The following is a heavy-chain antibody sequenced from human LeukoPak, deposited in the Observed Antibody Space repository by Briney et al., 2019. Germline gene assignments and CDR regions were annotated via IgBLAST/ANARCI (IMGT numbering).Heavy chain of an antibody. Sequence: GGSLRLSCAASGFTFRSYGMSWVRQAPGKGLDWVYAISGSGDSTYYAASVKGRFTISRDNAKNTLNPQMNRLRAEDHAVYYFAKDNGAYEFDYWGQGTLVTVSS. CDR1: GFTFRSYG. J-gene: IGHJ4*02. V-gene: IGHV3-23*01. CDR2: ISGSGDST. D-gene: IGHD3-22*01. CDR3: AKDNGAYEFDY.